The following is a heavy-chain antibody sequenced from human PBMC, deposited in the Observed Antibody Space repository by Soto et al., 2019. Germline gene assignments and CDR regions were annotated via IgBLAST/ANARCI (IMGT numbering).Heavy chain of an antibody. V-gene: IGHV1-69*06. D-gene: IGHD5-18*01. CDR2: IIPIFGTA. CDR1: GGTFSSYA. Sequence: GASVKVSCKASGGTFSSYAISWVRQAPGQGLEWMGGIIPIFGTANYAQKFQGRVTITADKSTSTAYMELSSLRSEDTAVYYCASNTAMDYYFDYWGQGTLVTVSS. CDR3: ASNTAMDYYFDY. J-gene: IGHJ4*02.